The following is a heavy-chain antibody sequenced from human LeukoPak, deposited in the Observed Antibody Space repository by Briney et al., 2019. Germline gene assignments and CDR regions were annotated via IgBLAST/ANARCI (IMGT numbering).Heavy chain of an antibody. CDR3: ARVPTQRYCSSTSCYYWFDP. J-gene: IGHJ5*02. Sequence: SETLSLTCAVHGGSLSGYYWCWVRQSPGKGVGWSGEIYHSGGTNYNPSLKSRVTISVDTSKNQFSLRLSSVTAADTAVYYCARVPTQRYCSSTSCYYWFDPWGQGTLVTVSS. CDR1: GGSLSGYY. V-gene: IGHV4-34*01. CDR2: IYHSGGT. D-gene: IGHD2-2*01.